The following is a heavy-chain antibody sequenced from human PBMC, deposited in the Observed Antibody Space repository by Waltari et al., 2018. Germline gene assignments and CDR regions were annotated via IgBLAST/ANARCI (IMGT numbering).Heavy chain of an antibody. CDR2: IYTSGST. J-gene: IGHJ3*02. V-gene: IGHV4-4*07. CDR3: ARVEWAGDAFDI. D-gene: IGHD1-26*01. CDR1: GGSISSYY. Sequence: QVQLQESGPGLVKPSETLYLTCTVSGGSISSYYWSWIRQPAGKVLEFIGRIYTSGSTSENPSLKSRVTMSLDTAKNQFSLKLSSVTAADTAVYYCARVEWAGDAFDIWGQGTMVTVSS.